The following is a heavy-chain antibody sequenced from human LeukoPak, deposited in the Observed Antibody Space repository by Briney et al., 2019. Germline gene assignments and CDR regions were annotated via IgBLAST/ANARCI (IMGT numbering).Heavy chain of an antibody. D-gene: IGHD5-18*01. Sequence: GGSLRLSCAASGFTFSSYSMNWVRQAPGKGLEYVSAISSNGGSTYYADSVKGRFTISRDNSKNTLYLQMSSLRAEDTAVYYCVKDGYSYGYNYFDYWGQGTLVTVSS. CDR2: ISSNGGST. CDR3: VKDGYSYGYNYFDY. J-gene: IGHJ4*02. CDR1: GFTFSSYS. V-gene: IGHV3-64D*06.